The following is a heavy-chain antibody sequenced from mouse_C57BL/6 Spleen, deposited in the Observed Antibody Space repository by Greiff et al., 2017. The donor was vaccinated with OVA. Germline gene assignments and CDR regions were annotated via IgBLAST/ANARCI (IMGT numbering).Heavy chain of an antibody. CDR1: GYTFTSYW. CDR2: IYPSDSET. J-gene: IGHJ2*01. Sequence: QVQLQQPGAELVRPGSSVKLSCKASGYTFTSYWMDWVKQRPGQGLEWIGNIYPSDSETHYNQKFKDKATLTVDKSSSTAYMQRSSLTSEDSAVYYCARYSVTTDYWGQGTTLTVSS. CDR3: ARYSVTTDY. D-gene: IGHD2-2*01. V-gene: IGHV1-61*01.